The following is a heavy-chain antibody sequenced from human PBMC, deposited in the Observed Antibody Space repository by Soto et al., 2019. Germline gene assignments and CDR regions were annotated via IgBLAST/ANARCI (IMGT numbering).Heavy chain of an antibody. Sequence: ASVKVSFKASGYTFTSYYMHWVRQAPGQGLEWMGMMSPSGGSTSYAQKFQGRVTMSRDTSTSTVYMELSSLRSEDTAVYYCARAARIAEAGNQGYWGQGTQVTVS. CDR1: GYTFTSYY. J-gene: IGHJ4*02. V-gene: IGHV1-46*01. D-gene: IGHD6-13*01. CDR2: MSPSGGST. CDR3: ARAARIAEAGNQGY.